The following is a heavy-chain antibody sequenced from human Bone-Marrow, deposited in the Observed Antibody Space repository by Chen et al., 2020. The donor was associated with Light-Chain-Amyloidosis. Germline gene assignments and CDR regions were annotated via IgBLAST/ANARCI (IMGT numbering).Heavy chain of an antibody. V-gene: IGHV4-4*07. CDR1: GGSISSYY. CDR3: ERTSNRGVFDY. Sequence: QVQLQESGPGLVKPSETLSLTCTVPGGSISSYYWSWIRPPAGKGLEWIGRIYTSGSTNYNPSLKSRVTMSVDTSKNQFSLKLSSVSAADTAVYYCERTSNRGVFDYWGQGTLVTVSS. CDR2: IYTSGST. D-gene: IGHD1-26*01. J-gene: IGHJ4*02.